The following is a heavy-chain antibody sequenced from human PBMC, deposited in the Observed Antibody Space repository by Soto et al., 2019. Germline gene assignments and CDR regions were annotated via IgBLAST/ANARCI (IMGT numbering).Heavy chain of an antibody. V-gene: IGHV3-66*01. D-gene: IGHD4-17*01. CDR2: IYSGGST. J-gene: IGHJ4*02. Sequence: EVQLVESGGGLVQPGGSLRLSCAASGFTVSSNYMSWVRQAPGKGLEWVSVIYSGGSTYYADSVKGRFTISRDNSKTPLYLQVHSLGAEDTAVYYWARDDYAPGWGQGTLVTVSS. CDR3: ARDDYAPG. CDR1: GFTVSSNY.